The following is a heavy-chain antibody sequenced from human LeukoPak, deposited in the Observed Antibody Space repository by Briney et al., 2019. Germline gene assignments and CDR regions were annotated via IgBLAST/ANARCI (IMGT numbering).Heavy chain of an antibody. CDR2: ISSSGSYT. V-gene: IGHV3-11*05. CDR3: ARDASPFDY. CDR1: GFTFSDYY. Sequence: GGSLRLSCAASGFTFSDYYMNWIRQAPGKGLEWVSYISSSGSYTNYPDSVKGRFTISRDNAKNSLYLQMNSLRSDDTAVYYCARDASPFDYWGQGTLVTVSS. J-gene: IGHJ4*02.